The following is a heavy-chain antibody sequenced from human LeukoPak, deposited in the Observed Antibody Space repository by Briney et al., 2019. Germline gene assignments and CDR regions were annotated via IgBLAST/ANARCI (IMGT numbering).Heavy chain of an antibody. CDR2: INHSGST. Sequence: SETLSLTCAVYGGSFSGYYWSWIRQPPGKGLEWIGEINHSGSTNYNPSLKSRVTISVDTSKDQFSLKLSSVTAADTAVYYCARGAGIAVAGNFDYWGQGTPVTVSS. CDR1: GGSFSGYY. V-gene: IGHV4-34*01. D-gene: IGHD6-19*01. CDR3: ARGAGIAVAGNFDY. J-gene: IGHJ4*02.